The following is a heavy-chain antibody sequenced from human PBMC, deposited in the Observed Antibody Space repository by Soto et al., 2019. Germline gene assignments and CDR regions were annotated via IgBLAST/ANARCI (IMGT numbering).Heavy chain of an antibody. CDR1: GFTFSSYA. V-gene: IGHV3-9*01. CDR3: AKDMSFEYYGSGWHAH. J-gene: IGHJ4*02. CDR2: ISWNSGSI. D-gene: IGHD3-10*01. Sequence: EVQLLESGGGLVQPGGSLRLSCAASGFTFSSYAMSWVRQAPGKGLEWVSGISWNSGSIGYADSVKGRFTISRDNAKNSLYLQMNSLRAEDTALYYCAKDMSFEYYGSGWHAHWGQGTLVTVSS.